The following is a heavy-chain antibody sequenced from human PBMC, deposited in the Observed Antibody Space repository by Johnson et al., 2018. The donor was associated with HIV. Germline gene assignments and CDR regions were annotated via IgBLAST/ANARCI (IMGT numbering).Heavy chain of an antibody. CDR3: AKGRYSSSWYLAGAFDI. CDR1: GFTLSNHW. CDR2: VNQDGSAK. J-gene: IGHJ3*02. D-gene: IGHD6-13*01. Sequence: VHLVESGGGLVQPGGSLRLSCAASGFTLSNHWMSWVRQAPGKGLEYVANVNQDGSAKFYVDSVKGRFTISRDNAKNSLYLQMNSLRAEDTAIYYCAKGRYSSSWYLAGAFDIWGQGTMVSVSS. V-gene: IGHV3-7*05.